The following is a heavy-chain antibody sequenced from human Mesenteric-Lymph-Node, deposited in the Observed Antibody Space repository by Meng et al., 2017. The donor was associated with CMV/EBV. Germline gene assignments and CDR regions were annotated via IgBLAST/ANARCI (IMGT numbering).Heavy chain of an antibody. CDR2: INSDGSST. CDR1: GITFSIYS. J-gene: IGHJ6*02. V-gene: IGHV3-74*01. CDR3: ARGGGWAYYYYGMDV. Sequence: GESLKISCAGSGITFSIYSMNWLRQAPGKGLVWVSRINSDGSSTSYADSVKGRFTISRDNAKNTLYLQMNSLRAEDTAVYYCARGGGWAYYYYGMDVWGQGTTVTVSS. D-gene: IGHD3-16*01.